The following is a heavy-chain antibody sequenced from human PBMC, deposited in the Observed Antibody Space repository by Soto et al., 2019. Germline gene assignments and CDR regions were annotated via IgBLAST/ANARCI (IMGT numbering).Heavy chain of an antibody. CDR3: ARLNIVVVTAPYYFDY. V-gene: IGHV4-39*01. CDR1: CGSIISSSYY. D-gene: IGHD2-21*02. J-gene: IGHJ4*02. CDR2: IYYSGST. Sequence: PSETLSLTCTVSCGSIISSSYYWGWIRQPPGKGLEWIGSIYYSGSTYYNPSLKSRVTISVDTSKNQFSLKLSSVTAADTAVYYCARLNIVVVTAPYYFDYWGQGTLVTVSS.